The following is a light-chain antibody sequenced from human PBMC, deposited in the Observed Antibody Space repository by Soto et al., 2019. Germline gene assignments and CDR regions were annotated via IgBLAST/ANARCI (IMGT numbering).Light chain of an antibody. CDR3: QQSYSTPPFT. V-gene: IGKV1-39*01. CDR1: QSVSSY. CDR2: ETS. J-gene: IGKJ3*01. Sequence: DIQMTQSPSPLSASVGDRVDITCRTSQSVSSYLNWYQAKPGKAPKLLIYETSNLESGVPSRFSGSGSGTDFTPTISSLQPEDSATYYCQQSYSTPPFTFGPGTRVDI.